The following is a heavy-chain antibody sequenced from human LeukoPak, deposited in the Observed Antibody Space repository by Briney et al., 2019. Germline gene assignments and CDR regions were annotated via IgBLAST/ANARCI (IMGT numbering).Heavy chain of an antibody. V-gene: IGHV3-30-3*01. D-gene: IGHD1-26*01. J-gene: IGHJ4*02. CDR1: GFTFSSNA. CDR3: ARGLLGAPTSYFDF. CDR2: ITYDGSNK. Sequence: GRSLRLCCAASGFTFSSNAMHWVRQAPGKGLEWVAVITYDGSNKYYADSVKGRFTISRDNSKNTLYLQMNSLRAEGTAVYYCARGLLGAPTSYFDFWGQGTLVTVSS.